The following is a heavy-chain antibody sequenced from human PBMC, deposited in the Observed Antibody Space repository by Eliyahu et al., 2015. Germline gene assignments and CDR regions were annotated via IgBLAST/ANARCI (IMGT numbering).Heavy chain of an antibody. CDR1: GFSLSTXGVG. CDR2: IYWDDDK. Sequence: QITLXESGPTLXKPTQTLTLTCTFXGFSLSTXGVGVGWIRQPPGKALXWLALIYWDDDKRYSPSLKSRLTITKDTSKNQVVLTMTNMDPVDTATYHCAHRRGYDFWSGYYTGDFDYWGQGTLVTVSS. D-gene: IGHD3-3*01. V-gene: IGHV2-5*02. CDR3: AHRRGYDFWSGYYTGDFDY. J-gene: IGHJ4*02.